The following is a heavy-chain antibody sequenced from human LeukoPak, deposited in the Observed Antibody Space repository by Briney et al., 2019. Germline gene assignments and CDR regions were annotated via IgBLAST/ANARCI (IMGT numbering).Heavy chain of an antibody. CDR2: ISGSGGST. D-gene: IGHD4-23*01. CDR1: GFTLSSYA. J-gene: IGHJ4*02. CDR3: AKTVYGGNQTYDY. V-gene: IGHV3-23*01. Sequence: GGSLRLSCAASGFTLSSYAMGWVRQAPGKGLEWVSSISGSGGSTYYADSVKGRFTISRDNSKNTLYLQMNSLRAEDTAVYYCAKTVYGGNQTYDYWGQGTLVTVSS.